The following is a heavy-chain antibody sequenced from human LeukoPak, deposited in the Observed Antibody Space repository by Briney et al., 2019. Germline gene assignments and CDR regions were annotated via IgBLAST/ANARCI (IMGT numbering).Heavy chain of an antibody. J-gene: IGHJ4*02. Sequence: PGGSLRLSCTASGFTFSSYEMNWVRQAPGKGLEWVSYISSSGSTIYYADSVKGRFTISRDNAKNSLYLQMNSLRAEDTAVYYCARGAWSSGWYYFDYWGQGTLVTVSS. V-gene: IGHV3-48*03. CDR1: GFTFSSYE. CDR3: ARGAWSSGWYYFDY. CDR2: ISSSGSTI. D-gene: IGHD6-19*01.